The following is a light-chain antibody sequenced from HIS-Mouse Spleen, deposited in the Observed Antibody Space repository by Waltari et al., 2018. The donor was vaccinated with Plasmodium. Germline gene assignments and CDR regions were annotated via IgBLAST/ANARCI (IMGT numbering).Light chain of an antibody. J-gene: IGKJ1*01. CDR2: GAS. CDR1: QSVSSSY. CDR3: QQYGSSSWT. Sequence: EIVLTQSPGTLSLSPGERATLSCRASQSVSSSYLAWYQQKPGQAPRLLIYGASSRATGIPDRFSGSGSVTDFTLTISRLEPEDVAVYYCQQYGSSSWTFGQGTKVEIK. V-gene: IGKV3-20*01.